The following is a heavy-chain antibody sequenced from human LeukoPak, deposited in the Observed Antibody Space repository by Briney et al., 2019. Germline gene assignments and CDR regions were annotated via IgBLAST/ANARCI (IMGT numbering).Heavy chain of an antibody. Sequence: PSETLSLTCAVYGGSFSGYYWSWIRQPPGKGLEWIGEINHSGSTNYNPSLKSRVTISVDTSKNQFSLMLNSVTAADTAVYYCARDLYSSSWGAAFDIWGQGTMVTVSS. CDR2: INHSGST. J-gene: IGHJ3*02. V-gene: IGHV4-34*01. CDR1: GGSFSGYY. CDR3: ARDLYSSSWGAAFDI. D-gene: IGHD6-13*01.